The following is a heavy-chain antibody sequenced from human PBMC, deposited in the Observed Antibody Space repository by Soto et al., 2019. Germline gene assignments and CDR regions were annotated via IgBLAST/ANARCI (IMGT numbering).Heavy chain of an antibody. CDR1: GFTFSSYG. CDR3: VKDSGSYGLDY. CDR2: ISYDGTKK. J-gene: IGHJ4*02. Sequence: QVQLEESGGGVVQPGRSLRLSCAASGFTFSSYGIHWVRQAPGKGLEWVAIISYDGTKKFYADSVKGRFTISRDNSKNTLYLQMNSLRAEDTAVYYCVKDSGSYGLDYWGQGTLVTVSS. V-gene: IGHV3-30*18. D-gene: IGHD1-26*01.